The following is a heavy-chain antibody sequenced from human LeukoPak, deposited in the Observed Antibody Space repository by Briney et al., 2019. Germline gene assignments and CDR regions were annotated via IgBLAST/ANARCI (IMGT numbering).Heavy chain of an antibody. D-gene: IGHD2-2*01. CDR3: ATDDRLYCSATSCYLGTFDY. CDR2: ISHDGSNT. V-gene: IGHV3-30*04. CDR1: SLTFKYYA. J-gene: IGHJ4*02. Sequence: GGSVRLLCAASSLTFKYYAMQWVRQAAGKGLGWLAVISHDGSNTYYADCVNGRFTISRDNSKDTLYLQVSSLRAENTTFYYCATDDRLYCSATSCYLGTFDYWGRGTLVTVSS.